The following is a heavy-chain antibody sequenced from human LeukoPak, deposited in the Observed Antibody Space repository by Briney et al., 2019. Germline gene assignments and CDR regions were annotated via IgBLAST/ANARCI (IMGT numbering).Heavy chain of an antibody. D-gene: IGHD6-13*01. CDR2: INTNTGNP. V-gene: IGHV7-4-1*02. J-gene: IGHJ5*02. CDR3: AGAKGGSSWLHYNWFDP. Sequence: GASVKVSCKASGYTFTSYAMNWVRQAPGQGLEWMGWINTNTGNPTYAQGFTGRFVFSLDTSVSTAYLQISSLKAEDTAVYYCAGAKGGSSWLHYNWFDPWGQGTLVTVSS. CDR1: GYTFTSYA.